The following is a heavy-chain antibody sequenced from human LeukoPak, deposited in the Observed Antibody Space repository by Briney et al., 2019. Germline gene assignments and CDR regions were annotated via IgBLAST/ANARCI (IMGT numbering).Heavy chain of an antibody. Sequence: GASVKVSCKASGYTFTGYYMHWVRQAPGQGLEWMGGIIPIFGTANYAQKFQGRVTITADESTSTAYMELSSLRSEDTAVYYCARERIAAAEVWYFDLWGRGTLVTVSS. CDR1: GYTFTGYY. V-gene: IGHV1-69*13. D-gene: IGHD6-13*01. CDR3: ARERIAAAEVWYFDL. CDR2: IIPIFGTA. J-gene: IGHJ2*01.